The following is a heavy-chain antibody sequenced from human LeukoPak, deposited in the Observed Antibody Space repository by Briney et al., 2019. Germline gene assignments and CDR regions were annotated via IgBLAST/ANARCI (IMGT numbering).Heavy chain of an antibody. J-gene: IGHJ4*02. CDR2: ISSRSRTI. V-gene: IGHV3-48*01. CDR1: GFTFSSYS. Sequence: GGSLRLSCAASGFTFSSYSMNWVRQAPGKGLEWVSYISSRSRTIYYADSVRGRFTVSRDNSKNTLYLQMNSLRPEDTAMYYCAKRNTMVRGGPSFDYWGQGILVTVSS. CDR3: AKRNTMVRGGPSFDY. D-gene: IGHD3-10*01.